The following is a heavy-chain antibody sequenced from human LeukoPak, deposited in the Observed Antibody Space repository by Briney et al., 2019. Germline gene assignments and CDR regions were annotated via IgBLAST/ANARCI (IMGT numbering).Heavy chain of an antibody. CDR3: AKDRYYDSSGYSRYSQH. CDR2: ISGSGGST. V-gene: IGHV3-23*01. Sequence: GGSLRLSCAASGFTFSSYAMSWVRQAPGKGLEWVSAISGSGGSTYYADSVKGRFTISRDNSKNTLYLQMNSLRAEDTAVYYCAKDRYYDSSGYSRYSQHWGQGTLVTVSS. J-gene: IGHJ1*01. D-gene: IGHD3-22*01. CDR1: GFTFSSYA.